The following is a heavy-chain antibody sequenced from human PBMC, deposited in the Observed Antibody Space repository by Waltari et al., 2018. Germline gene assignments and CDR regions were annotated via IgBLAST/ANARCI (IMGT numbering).Heavy chain of an antibody. CDR1: GGSISSSSYY. CDR2: IYHSGST. J-gene: IGHJ2*01. V-gene: IGHV4-39*07. Sequence: QLQLQESGPGLVKPSETLSLTCTVSGGSISSSSYYWGWIRQPPGKGLEWIGEIYHSGSTNYNPSLKSRVTISVDKSKNQFSLKLSSVTAADTAVYYCARDFLDSGSYSRTRYFDLWGRGTLVTVSS. D-gene: IGHD1-26*01. CDR3: ARDFLDSGSYSRTRYFDL.